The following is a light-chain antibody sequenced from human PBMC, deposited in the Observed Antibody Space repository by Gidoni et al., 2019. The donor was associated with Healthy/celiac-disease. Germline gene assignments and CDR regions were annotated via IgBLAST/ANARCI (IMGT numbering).Light chain of an antibody. Sequence: YELTQPASVSVSPGQTARITCSGDAVPKQYAYWYQQKPGQAPVLVIYKDSERPSGIPELFSGSSSGTTVTLTISGVQAEDEADYYCQSADSSGTYPVVFGGGTKLTVL. CDR3: QSADSSGTYPVV. V-gene: IGLV3-25*03. CDR2: KDS. J-gene: IGLJ2*01. CDR1: AVPKQY.